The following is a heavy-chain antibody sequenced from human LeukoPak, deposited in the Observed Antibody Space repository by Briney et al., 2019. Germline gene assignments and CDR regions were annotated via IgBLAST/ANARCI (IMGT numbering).Heavy chain of an antibody. J-gene: IGHJ4*02. CDR2: IYPGDSDT. V-gene: IGHV5-51*01. D-gene: IGHD2-21*02. Sequence: GKSLKISCKGSGYSFTSYWIGWVRQMPGKGLEWTGIIYPGDSDTRYSPSSQGQVTISADKSISTAYLQWSSLKASDTAMYYCARPSPDCGGDCYFDYWGQGTLVTVSS. CDR1: GYSFTSYW. CDR3: ARPSPDCGGDCYFDY.